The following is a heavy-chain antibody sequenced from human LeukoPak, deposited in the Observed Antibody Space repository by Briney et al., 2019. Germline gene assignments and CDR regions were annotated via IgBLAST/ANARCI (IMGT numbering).Heavy chain of an antibody. V-gene: IGHV3-30*18. CDR3: AKGPNYYGSGSYYPR. Sequence: GRSLRLSCAASGFTLSSYGMYWVRQAPGKGLEWVAVISYDGDYKYYADSVKGRFTISRDNSKNTLYLQMNSLRAEDTAVYYCAKGPNYYGSGSYYPRWGQGTLVTVSS. J-gene: IGHJ4*02. CDR2: ISYDGDYK. D-gene: IGHD3-10*01. CDR1: GFTLSSYG.